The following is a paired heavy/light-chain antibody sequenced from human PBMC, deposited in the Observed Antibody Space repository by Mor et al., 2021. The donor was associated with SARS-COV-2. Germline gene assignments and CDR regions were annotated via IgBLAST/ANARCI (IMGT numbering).Heavy chain of an antibody. CDR2: INHWGST. CDR1: SGSFSGYY. J-gene: IGHJ4*02. D-gene: IGHD2-21*02. V-gene: IGHV4-34*01. Sequence: QVHLQQWGAGLVKPSETLSLTCGVSSGSFSGYYWSWLRQSPGEGLEWIGKINHWGSTDYNPSLKSRAAISVSTSKNQFSLKVTSVTAADTAVYYCARGGGDHYPFDSWGQGTLVTVSS. CDR3: ARGGGDHYPFDS.
Light chain of an antibody. CDR3: QHYNNWPPMYT. J-gene: IGKJ2*01. Sequence: IVMTQSPVALSVSPGERATLSCRASQSVSSTLAWYQQKPGQGPRLLIYNTSTRATGIPARFSGSGSGTEFTLTISSLQSEDFAVYYCQHYNNWPPMYTFGQGTNLDIK. V-gene: IGKV3-15*01. CDR2: NTS. CDR1: QSVSST.